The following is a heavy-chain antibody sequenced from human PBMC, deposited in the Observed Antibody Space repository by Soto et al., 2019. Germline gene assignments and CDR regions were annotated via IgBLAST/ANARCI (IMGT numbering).Heavy chain of an antibody. V-gene: IGHV1-69*08. CDR3: AGETPGGLEGE. Sequence: QVQLVQSGAEVKKPGSSVKVSCKASGGTFSSYTISWVRQAPGQGLEWMGRIIPILGIANYAQKFQGRVTITADKTTTSAYMELSSLRAEDTAVCYCAGETPGGLEGEWGQGTLVTVSS. CDR1: GGTFSSYT. J-gene: IGHJ4*02. D-gene: IGHD1-1*01. CDR2: IIPILGIA.